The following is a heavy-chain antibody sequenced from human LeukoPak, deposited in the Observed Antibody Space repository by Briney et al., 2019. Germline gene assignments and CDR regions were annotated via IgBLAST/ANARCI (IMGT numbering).Heavy chain of an antibody. CDR2: IIPIFGTT. J-gene: IGHJ4*02. CDR3: ASFELGSGSYPFDY. V-gene: IGHV1-69*05. Sequence: ASVKVSCKASGGTFSSYVISWVRQAPRQGLEWMGRIIPIFGTTNYALKFQGRVTITTDESTSTAYMELSSLGSDDTAVYYCASFELGSGSYPFDYWGQGTLVTVSS. D-gene: IGHD1-26*01. CDR1: GGTFSSYV.